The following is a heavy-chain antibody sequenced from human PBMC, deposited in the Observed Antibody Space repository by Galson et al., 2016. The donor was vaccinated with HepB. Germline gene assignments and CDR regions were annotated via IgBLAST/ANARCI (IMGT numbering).Heavy chain of an antibody. CDR2: ISSSGNTI. CDR1: GSTRSSYE. D-gene: IGHD3-9*01. CDR3: ASYPGYFPGN. Sequence: SLRLSCAASGSTRSSYEMNWVRQAPGKGLEWVSYISSSGNTIYYADSVKGRFTISRDNAKNSLYLQMNSLRAEDTAVYYCASYPGYFPGNWGQGTLVTVSS. V-gene: IGHV3-48*03. J-gene: IGHJ4*02.